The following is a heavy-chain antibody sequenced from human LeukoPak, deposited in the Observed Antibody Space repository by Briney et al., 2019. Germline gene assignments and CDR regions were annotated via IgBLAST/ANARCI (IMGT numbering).Heavy chain of an antibody. CDR1: GFTFSSYE. V-gene: IGHV3-48*03. J-gene: IGHJ6*02. CDR2: ISSSGSTI. Sequence: GGSLRLSCAASGFTFSSYEMNWVRQAPGKGLEWASYISSSGSTIYYADFVKGRFTISRDSAKSSLYLQMSSLRAGDTAVYYCARVPPYSSSWYGMDVWGQGATVTVSS. CDR3: ARVPPYSSSWYGMDV. D-gene: IGHD6-13*01.